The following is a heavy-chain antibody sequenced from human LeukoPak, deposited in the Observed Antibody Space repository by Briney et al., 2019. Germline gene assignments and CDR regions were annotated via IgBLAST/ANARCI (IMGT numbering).Heavy chain of an antibody. CDR2: INHNGNVN. V-gene: IGHV3-7*03. CDR1: GFTFSSYW. D-gene: IGHD3-16*01. CDR3: VRGGGLDV. Sequence: GGSLRLSCAASGFTFSSYWMNWARQAPGKGLEWVASINHNGNVNYYVDSVKGRFSISRDNAKNSLYLQMSNLRAEDTAVYFCVRGGGLDVWGQGATVTVSS. J-gene: IGHJ6*02.